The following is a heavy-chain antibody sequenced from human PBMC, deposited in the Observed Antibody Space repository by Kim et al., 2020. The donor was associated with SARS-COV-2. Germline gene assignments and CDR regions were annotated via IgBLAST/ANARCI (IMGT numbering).Heavy chain of an antibody. D-gene: IGHD4-17*01. CDR3: ARMPTTVTKAGTDY. V-gene: IGHV1-2*06. CDR2: INPNSGGT. Sequence: ASVKVSCKASGYTFTGYYMHWVRQAPGQGLEWMGRINPNSGGTNYAQKFQGRVTMTRDTSISTAYMELSRLRSDDTAVYYCARMPTTVTKAGTDYWGQGTLVTVSS. J-gene: IGHJ4*02. CDR1: GYTFTGYY.